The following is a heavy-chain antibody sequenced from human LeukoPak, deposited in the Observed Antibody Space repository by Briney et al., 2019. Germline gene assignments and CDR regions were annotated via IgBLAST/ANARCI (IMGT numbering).Heavy chain of an antibody. CDR1: GYSFSSYG. J-gene: IGHJ4*02. V-gene: IGHV3-33*01. CDR2: LWYDGSNK. Sequence: GRSLRLSCAASGYSFSSYGMHWVRQAPGKGLEWVAVLWYDGSNKYYADSVKGRFTISRDNSKNRLYLQMNSLRAEDTAVYYCARDSGAAMTYFDYWGQGTLVTVSS. D-gene: IGHD5-18*01. CDR3: ARDSGAAMTYFDY.